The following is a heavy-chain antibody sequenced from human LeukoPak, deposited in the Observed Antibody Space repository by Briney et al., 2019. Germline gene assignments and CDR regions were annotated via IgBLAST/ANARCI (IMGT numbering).Heavy chain of an antibody. J-gene: IGHJ4*02. CDR3: VKDLTGSYTFEY. CDR1: GFTFSSYS. V-gene: IGHV3-64D*09. CDR2: INGDESRA. Sequence: GGSLRLSCAVSGFTFSSYSMNWVRQAPGKGLDYVSSINGDESRAYYSDSVKGRFTVSRDNSKNTLYLQMSSLRAEDTAVYYCVKDLTGSYTFEYWGQGILVTVSS. D-gene: IGHD1-26*01.